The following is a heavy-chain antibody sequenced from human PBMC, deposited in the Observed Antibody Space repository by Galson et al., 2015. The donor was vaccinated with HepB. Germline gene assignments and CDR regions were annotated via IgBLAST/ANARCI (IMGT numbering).Heavy chain of an antibody. J-gene: IGHJ4*02. CDR2: VHHSGAT. CDR1: GESFNDYY. V-gene: IGHV4-34*01. D-gene: IGHD6-13*01. CDR3: AGGRGFSWSN. Sequence: SETLSLTCAVYGESFNDYYYCWIRQSPEKGLEWIGEVHHSGATKYNPSLKSRVTVSVDTSNKQVYLKMTSVTAADTSLYYCAGGRGFSWSNWGRGTLVTVSS.